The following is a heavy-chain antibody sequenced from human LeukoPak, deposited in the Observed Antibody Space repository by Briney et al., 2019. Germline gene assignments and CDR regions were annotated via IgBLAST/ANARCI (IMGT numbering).Heavy chain of an antibody. CDR2: IYYSGGT. D-gene: IGHD6-19*01. J-gene: IGHJ4*02. CDR3: AGERGEEYSSGWYKRNYFDN. CDR1: GGSISSSSYY. V-gene: IGHV4-39*07. Sequence: SETLSLTCTVSGGSISSSSYYWGWIRQPPGKGLEWIGGIYYSGGTYYNPSLESRVAISADMSKNQFSLKLTSVTGADTAVYYCAGERGEEYSSGWYKRNYFDNWGQGIRVTVSS.